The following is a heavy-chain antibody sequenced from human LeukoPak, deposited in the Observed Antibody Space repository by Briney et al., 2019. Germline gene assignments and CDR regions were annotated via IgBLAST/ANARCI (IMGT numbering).Heavy chain of an antibody. Sequence: PSETLSLTCTVSGGSISSSYWSWIRQPPGKGLEWIGYIYYTGSTNYNPSLKSRVTVSVDTSKSQFSLKLTSVTAADTAVYYCARGYYDSSGYSNTFDIWSQGTMVTVSS. J-gene: IGHJ3*02. D-gene: IGHD3-22*01. CDR3: ARGYYDSSGYSNTFDI. V-gene: IGHV4-59*01. CDR2: IYYTGST. CDR1: GGSISSSY.